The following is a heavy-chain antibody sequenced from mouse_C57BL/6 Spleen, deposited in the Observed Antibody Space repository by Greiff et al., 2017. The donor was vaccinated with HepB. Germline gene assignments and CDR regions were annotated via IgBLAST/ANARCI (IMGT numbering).Heavy chain of an antibody. CDR3: AKKGVCDYDGYAMDY. Sequence: QVQLQQSGPGLVQPSQSLSITCTVSGFSLTSYGVHWVRQSPGKGLEWLGVIWRGGSTAYNAAFMSRLSITKDNSKSQVFFKMNSLQADDTAIYYCAKKGVCDYDGYAMDYWGQGTSVTVSS. D-gene: IGHD2-4*01. CDR2: IWRGGST. J-gene: IGHJ4*01. V-gene: IGHV2-5*01. CDR1: GFSLTSYG.